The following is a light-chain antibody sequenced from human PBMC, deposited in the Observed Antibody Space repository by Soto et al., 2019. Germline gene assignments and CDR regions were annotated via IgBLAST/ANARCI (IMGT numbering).Light chain of an antibody. CDR1: SSDVGSYNL. V-gene: IGLV2-23*02. CDR2: EVS. CDR3: CSYGGNTYV. Sequence: QSALTQPASVSGSPGQSITISCTGTSSDVGSYNLVSWYQQHPGKAPKLMISEVSHRPSGVSDRFSGYKSGNTPSLTIFGLQSEDEGDYPCCSYGGNTYVFGNGTKVTVL. J-gene: IGLJ1*01.